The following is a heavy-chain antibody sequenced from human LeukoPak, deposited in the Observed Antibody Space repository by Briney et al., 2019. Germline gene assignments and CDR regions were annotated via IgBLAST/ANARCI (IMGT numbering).Heavy chain of an antibody. CDR3: ARRGSSAGTDYDAFDI. Sequence: GGSLRLSCAASGFTFSDYYMSWIRQAPGKGLEWVSYISSSGSTIYYADSVKGRFTISRDNAKNSLYLQMNSLRAEDTAVYYCARRGSSAGTDYDAFDIWGQGTLVTVSS. J-gene: IGHJ3*02. D-gene: IGHD6-13*01. CDR2: ISSSGSTI. CDR1: GFTFSDYY. V-gene: IGHV3-11*01.